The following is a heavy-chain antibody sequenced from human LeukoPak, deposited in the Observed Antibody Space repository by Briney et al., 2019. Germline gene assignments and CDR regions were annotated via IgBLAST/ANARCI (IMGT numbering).Heavy chain of an antibody. V-gene: IGHV3-66*01. D-gene: IGHD2-21*01. CDR1: GFSVSSNY. CDR2: IYSDGNT. Sequence: PGGSLRLSCAASGFSVSSNYLTWVRQAPGKGLEWVSVIYSDGNTFYTDSVKGRFSISRDTSKKTVYLQMKSLRAADTAVYYCARGEEHLIAWGQGALVTVSS. J-gene: IGHJ4*02. CDR3: ARGEEHLIA.